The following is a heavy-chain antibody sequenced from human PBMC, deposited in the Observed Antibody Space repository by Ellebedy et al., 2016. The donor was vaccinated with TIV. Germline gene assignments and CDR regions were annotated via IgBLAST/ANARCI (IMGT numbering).Heavy chain of an antibody. J-gene: IGHJ4*02. CDR1: GFTFRTYG. Sequence: GESLKISCAASGFTFRTYGMHWVRQAPGQGLEWVAVVSYAGNNKYYADSVKVRFTISRDNSKNTLYLQMDSLRAEDTAVYYCAKDAWEKARISWEHDSWGQGTLVTVSS. CDR2: VSYAGNNK. V-gene: IGHV3-30*18. CDR3: AKDAWEKARISWEHDS. D-gene: IGHD5-24*01.